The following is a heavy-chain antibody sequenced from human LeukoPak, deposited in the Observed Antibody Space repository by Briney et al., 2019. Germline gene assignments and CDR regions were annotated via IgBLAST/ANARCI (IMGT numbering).Heavy chain of an antibody. CDR2: ISSSSSYI. CDR1: GFTFSSYS. V-gene: IGHV3-21*01. D-gene: IGHD5-18*01. CDR3: ARGPEDTPTWIQSPRARAYYYYYMDV. J-gene: IGHJ6*03. Sequence: GGSLRLSCAASGFTFSSYSMNWVRQAPGKGLEWVSSISSSSSYIYYADSVKGRFTISRDNAKNSLYLQMNSLRAEDTAVYYCARGPEDTPTWIQSPRARAYYYYYMDVWGKGTTVTVSS.